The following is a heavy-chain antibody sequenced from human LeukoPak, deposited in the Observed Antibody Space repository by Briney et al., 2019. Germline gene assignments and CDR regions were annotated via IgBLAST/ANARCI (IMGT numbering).Heavy chain of an antibody. D-gene: IGHD5-18*01. CDR3: AKDRGYSYGYFDY. V-gene: IGHV3-30*18. J-gene: IGHJ4*02. CDR2: ISYDGSHK. Sequence: GGSLRLSCAASRFTFSSYGMHWVCQAPGNGMEWEALISYDGSHKYYTDSVKGRFTISRDNTKNTLYLQMDSLRAEDTAVYYCAKDRGYSYGYFDYWGQGTLVTVSS. CDR1: RFTFSSYG.